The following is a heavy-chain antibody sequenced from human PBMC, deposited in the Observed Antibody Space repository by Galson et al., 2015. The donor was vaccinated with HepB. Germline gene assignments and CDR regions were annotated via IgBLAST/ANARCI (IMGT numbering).Heavy chain of an antibody. D-gene: IGHD3-16*01. CDR1: GSTHNGYS. CDR2: ISSSSSTNI. V-gene: IGHV3-48*04. Sequence: PLSLSFAASGSTHNGYSMNWVRQAPGKGLERLSFISSSSSTNIYYAAPVKGRFTISRDNAKSSLYLQMNSLRAEDTAVYHCARERGSIFSQLYYFDYWGQGALVTVSP. CDR3: ARERGSIFSQLYYFDY. J-gene: IGHJ4*02.